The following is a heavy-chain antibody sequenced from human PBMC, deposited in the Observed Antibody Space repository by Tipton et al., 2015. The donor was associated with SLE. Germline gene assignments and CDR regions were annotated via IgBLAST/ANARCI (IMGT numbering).Heavy chain of an antibody. CDR3: AREKSGGYLDAFDV. D-gene: IGHD2-15*01. J-gene: IGHJ3*01. Sequence: SLRLSCAASGYTFISYWMHWDRQVPGKGLVWVSRINSEGSGTKYADSMKGRFSISRDNAKNRLYLQMNSLRAEDSAGYYCAREKSGGYLDAFDVWSRGTMDTVS. CDR1: GYTFISYW. V-gene: IGHV3-74*01. CDR2: INSEGSGT.